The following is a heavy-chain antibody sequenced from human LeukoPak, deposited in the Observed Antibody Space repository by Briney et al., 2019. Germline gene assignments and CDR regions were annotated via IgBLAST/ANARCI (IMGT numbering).Heavy chain of an antibody. V-gene: IGHV1-18*01. Sequence: ASVKVSCKASGYTFTSYGISCVRQPPGQGREWMGWISAYNGNTNYAQKLQGRVTMTTDTSTSTAYMELRSLRSDDTAVYYCARGSDILLWFGELPFDYWGQGTLVTVSS. CDR2: ISAYNGNT. D-gene: IGHD3-10*01. CDR1: GYTFTSYG. J-gene: IGHJ4*02. CDR3: ARGSDILLWFGELPFDY.